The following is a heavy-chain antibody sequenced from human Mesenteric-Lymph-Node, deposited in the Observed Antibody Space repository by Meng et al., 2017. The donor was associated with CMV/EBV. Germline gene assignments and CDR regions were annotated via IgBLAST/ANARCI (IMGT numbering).Heavy chain of an antibody. CDR3: AKDPPTIFDGR. CDR2: ITGSGGNT. Sequence: GESLKISCTASGFTLASYAISWVRQAPGKGLEWVSGITGSGGNTYYADSVKGRFTISRDNSKNTLYVQMSSLRVEDTAVYYCAKDPPTIFDGRWGQGTLVTVSS. J-gene: IGHJ4*02. D-gene: IGHD3-3*01. V-gene: IGHV3-23*01. CDR1: GFTLASYA.